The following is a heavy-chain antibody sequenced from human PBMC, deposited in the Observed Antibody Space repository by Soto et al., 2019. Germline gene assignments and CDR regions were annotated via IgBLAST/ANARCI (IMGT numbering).Heavy chain of an antibody. CDR2: IQKDGSNK. V-gene: IGHV3-7*01. CDR3: AGLDTSMVRTPGY. CDR1: GFTFSNYL. J-gene: IGHJ4*02. Sequence: EGSLXLSWVASGFTFSNYLMSWVRQAPGKGLEWVANIQKDGSNKYYVDSVKGRFTISRDNAKNSLYLQMNGLRGEDTAVYYCAGLDTSMVRTPGYWGQGTLVTVSS. D-gene: IGHD5-18*01.